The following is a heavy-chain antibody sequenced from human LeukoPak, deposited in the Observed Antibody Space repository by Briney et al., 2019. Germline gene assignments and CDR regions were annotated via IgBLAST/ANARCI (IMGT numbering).Heavy chain of an antibody. D-gene: IGHD3-22*01. CDR1: GFTFSSYS. CDR3: ARIDYYDSSGLFDY. V-gene: IGHV3-21*01. Sequence: PGGSLRLSCAASGFTFSSYSTNWVRQAPGKGLEWVSSISSSSSSYIYYADSVKGRFTISRDNAKNSLYLQMNSLRAEDTAVYHCARIDYYDSSGLFDYWGQGTLVTVSS. CDR2: ISSSSSSYI. J-gene: IGHJ4*02.